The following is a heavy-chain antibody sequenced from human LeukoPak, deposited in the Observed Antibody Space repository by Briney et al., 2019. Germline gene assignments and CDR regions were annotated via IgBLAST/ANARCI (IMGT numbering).Heavy chain of an antibody. Sequence: ASVMVSCKASGYTFTSYYMHWVRQAPGQGLEWMGLINPSGGSTSYAQKFQGRVTMTRDTSTSTVYMELSSLRSEDTAVYYCAREASIVGATTAYYCYMDVWGKGTTVTISS. CDR3: AREASIVGATTAYYCYMDV. CDR1: GYTFTSYY. J-gene: IGHJ6*03. V-gene: IGHV1-46*01. D-gene: IGHD1-26*01. CDR2: INPSGGST.